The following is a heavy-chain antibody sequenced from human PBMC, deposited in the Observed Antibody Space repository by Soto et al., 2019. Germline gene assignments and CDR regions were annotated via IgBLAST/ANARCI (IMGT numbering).Heavy chain of an antibody. D-gene: IGHD6-13*01. CDR1: GFTFSSYS. J-gene: IGHJ4*02. V-gene: IGHV3-21*01. CDR3: ARDGSIAAAEFDY. CDR2: ISSSSSYI. Sequence: GGALRLSCAASGFTFSSYSMNWVRQAPGKGLEWVSSISSSSSYIYYADSVKGRFTISRDNAKNSLYLQMNSLRAEDTAVYYCARDGSIAAAEFDYWGQGTLVTVSS.